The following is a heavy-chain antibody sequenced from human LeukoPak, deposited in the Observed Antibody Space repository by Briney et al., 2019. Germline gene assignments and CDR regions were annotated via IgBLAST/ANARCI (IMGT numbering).Heavy chain of an antibody. Sequence: SETLSLTCAVYGGSFSGYYWSWIRQPPGKGLEWIGEINHSGSTNYNPSLKSRVTISVDTSKNQFSLKLSSVTAADTAVYYCARGPYGDYCFDYWGQGTLVTVSS. V-gene: IGHV4-34*01. J-gene: IGHJ4*02. CDR1: GGSFSGYY. CDR2: INHSGST. CDR3: ARGPYGDYCFDY. D-gene: IGHD4-17*01.